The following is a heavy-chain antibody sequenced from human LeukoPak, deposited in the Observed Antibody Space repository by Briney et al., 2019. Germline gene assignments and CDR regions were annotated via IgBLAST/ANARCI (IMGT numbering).Heavy chain of an antibody. CDR3: ARDRVSSSSGDFDY. CDR1: GFTFSSYS. Sequence: GGSLRLSCAASGFTFSSYSMNWVRQAPGKGLEWVSSISSSSSYIYYADSVEGRFTISRDNAKNSLYLQMNSLRAEDTAVYYCARDRVSSSSGDFDYWGQGTLVTVSS. D-gene: IGHD6-6*01. J-gene: IGHJ4*02. V-gene: IGHV3-21*01. CDR2: ISSSSSYI.